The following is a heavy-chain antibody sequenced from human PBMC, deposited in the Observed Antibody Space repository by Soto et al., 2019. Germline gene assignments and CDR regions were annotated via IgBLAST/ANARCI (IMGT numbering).Heavy chain of an antibody. CDR2: LGGNDIT. D-gene: IGHD6-19*01. J-gene: IGHJ4*02. Sequence: GGSLRLSCAASGFGLRRNGMTWVRQAPGRGLEWVSTLGGNDITYYADAVRGRFTISRDTSENTLYLQMDSLRVEDTAIYYCAKFSGSGWPPRYYFDYWGQGTLVTVSS. CDR1: GFGLRRNG. V-gene: IGHV3-23*01. CDR3: AKFSGSGWPPRYYFDY.